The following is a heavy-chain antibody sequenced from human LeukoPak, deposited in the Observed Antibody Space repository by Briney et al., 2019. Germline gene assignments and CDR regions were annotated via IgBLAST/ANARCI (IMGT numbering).Heavy chain of an antibody. J-gene: IGHJ3*02. V-gene: IGHV3-21*01. D-gene: IGHD1-26*01. CDR3: ARSGRGGAFDI. CDR1: GFTFSSYS. Sequence: RTGGSLRLSCAASGFTFSSYSMNWVRQAPGKGLEWVSSISSSSSYIYYADSVKGRFTISRDNAKNTLYLQMNSLRAEDTAVYYCARSGRGGAFDIWGHGTMVTVSS. CDR2: ISSSSSYI.